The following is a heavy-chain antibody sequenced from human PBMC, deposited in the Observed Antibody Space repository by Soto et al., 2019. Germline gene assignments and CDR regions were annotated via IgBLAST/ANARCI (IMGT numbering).Heavy chain of an antibody. CDR1: GFIFEDYD. V-gene: IGHV3-9*01. CDR2: ISWNSGAK. Sequence: EVQLVQSGGGLAHPGGSLRLSCEASGFIFEDYDMHWVRQPPGKGLQWVSGISWNSGAKDYGDSVKGRFTISRDNAKNALELQMSSLRVEDTATYYCVKTSGSRTRCYTGWSFDLWGRGTLVTVAS. D-gene: IGHD2-2*02. CDR3: VKTSGSRTRCYTGWSFDL. J-gene: IGHJ2*01.